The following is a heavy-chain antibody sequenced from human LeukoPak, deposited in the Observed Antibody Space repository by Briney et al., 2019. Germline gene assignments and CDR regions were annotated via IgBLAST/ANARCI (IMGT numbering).Heavy chain of an antibody. Sequence: GGSLRLSCAASGFTFSSYSMNWVRQAPGRGLECVSSISSSSSYIYYADSVKGRFTISRDNAKNSLYLQMNSLRGEDTAVYYCARDLTTEDAFDIWGQGTMVTVSS. D-gene: IGHD1-1*01. CDR3: ARDLTTEDAFDI. CDR2: ISSSSSYI. CDR1: GFTFSSYS. V-gene: IGHV3-21*01. J-gene: IGHJ3*02.